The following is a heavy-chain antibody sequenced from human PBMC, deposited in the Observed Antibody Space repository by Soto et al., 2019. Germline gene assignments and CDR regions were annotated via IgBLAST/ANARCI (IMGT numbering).Heavy chain of an antibody. CDR1: GGSISSGGYY. V-gene: IGHV4-31*03. CDR2: IYYGGSA. CDR3: ARGGYYYENSGQNAYDY. Sequence: SETLSLTCTVSGGSISSGGYYWSWIRQHPGKGLEWIGYIYYGGSAYYNPSLKSRATISGDTSKNQFSLKLSSVTAADTAVYYCARGGYYYENSGQNAYDYWGQGILVTVSS. D-gene: IGHD3-22*01. J-gene: IGHJ4*01.